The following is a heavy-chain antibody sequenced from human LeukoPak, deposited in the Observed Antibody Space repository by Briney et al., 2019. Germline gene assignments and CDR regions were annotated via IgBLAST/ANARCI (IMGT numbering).Heavy chain of an antibody. CDR1: GFTLSSYE. CDR3: VRDSIWYGVS. Sequence: GGSLRLSCTASGFTLSSYEMSWIRQAPGKGLEWVSRIDYSGGSIHYADSVMGRFTISRDHSKHTLYLQLNSLSADDTAVYYFVRDSIWYGVSWGQGTLVTVSS. J-gene: IGHJ4*02. D-gene: IGHD3-10*01. V-gene: IGHV3-23*01. CDR2: IDYSGGSI.